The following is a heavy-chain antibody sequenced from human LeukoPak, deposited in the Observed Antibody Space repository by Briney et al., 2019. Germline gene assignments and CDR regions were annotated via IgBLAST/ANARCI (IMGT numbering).Heavy chain of an antibody. Sequence: SETLSLTCAVYGGSFSGYYWSWIRQPPGKGLEWIGEINHSGSTNYNPSLKSRVTISVDTSKNQFSLKLSSVTAADTAVYYCARDRGLYYDSSGYYPYNWFDPWGQGTLVTVSS. V-gene: IGHV4-34*01. J-gene: IGHJ5*02. D-gene: IGHD3-22*01. CDR3: ARDRGLYYDSSGYYPYNWFDP. CDR1: GGSFSGYY. CDR2: INHSGST.